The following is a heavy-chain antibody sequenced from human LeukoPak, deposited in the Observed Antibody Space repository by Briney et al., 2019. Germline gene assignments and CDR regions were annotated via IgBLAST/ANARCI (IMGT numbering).Heavy chain of an antibody. D-gene: IGHD3-22*01. CDR2: ITSGGSGGSTI. CDR3: VRVYYDSSGTILGAFDI. Sequence: PGGSLRLSCAASGFTFSSYDLIWVRQAPGKGLEWVSHITSGGSGGSTIYYADSVKGRFTISRDNAKNSLYLQMRSLRAEDTAVSYCVRVYYDSSGTILGAFDIWGQGTMVTVSS. CDR1: GFTFSSYD. V-gene: IGHV3-48*03. J-gene: IGHJ3*02.